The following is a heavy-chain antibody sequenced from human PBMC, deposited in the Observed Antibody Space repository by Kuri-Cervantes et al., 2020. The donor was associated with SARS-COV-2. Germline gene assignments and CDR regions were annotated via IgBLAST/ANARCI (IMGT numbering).Heavy chain of an antibody. Sequence: GESLKISCAASGLTFRSYSMNWVRQSPGKGLEWVASITSDSRYIYYAGSVKGRFTITRDNAKNSLYLEMNSLGAEDTAVYYCARDGGYCTLTTCYSYWYFDLWGRGTLVTVSS. J-gene: IGHJ2*01. CDR1: GLTFRSYS. D-gene: IGHD2-2*01. CDR3: ARDGGYCTLTTCYSYWYFDL. CDR2: ITSDSRYI. V-gene: IGHV3-21*01.